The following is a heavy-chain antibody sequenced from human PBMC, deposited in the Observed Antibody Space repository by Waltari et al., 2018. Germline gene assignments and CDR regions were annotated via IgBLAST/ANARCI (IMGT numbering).Heavy chain of an antibody. D-gene: IGHD3-16*01. Sequence: VQLQQWGAGLLKPSETLSLTCPFYGGSFSGYYGSWVRQPPGKGMEWIGEIFPSGSTNYNPSLKSRVTISLDTSKNQLSLRLSSVTAADTAVYYCARGSDAYKGGNSWGQGTLVTVSS. CDR2: IFPSGST. J-gene: IGHJ4*02. CDR3: ARGSDAYKGGNS. CDR1: GGSFSGYY. V-gene: IGHV4-34*01.